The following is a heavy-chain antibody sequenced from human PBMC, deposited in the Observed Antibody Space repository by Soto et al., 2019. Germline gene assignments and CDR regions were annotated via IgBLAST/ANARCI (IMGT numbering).Heavy chain of an antibody. J-gene: IGHJ4*02. CDR3: AKDWSYHASPYFDY. CDR2: ISYDGSNK. Sequence: VQLVESGGGVVQPGRSLRLSCAASGFTFSSYGMHWVRQAPGKGLEWVAVISYDGSNKYYADSVKGRFTISRDNSKNTLYLQMNSLRAEDTAVYYCAKDWSYHASPYFDYWGQGTLVTVSS. D-gene: IGHD1-26*01. V-gene: IGHV3-30*18. CDR1: GFTFSSYG.